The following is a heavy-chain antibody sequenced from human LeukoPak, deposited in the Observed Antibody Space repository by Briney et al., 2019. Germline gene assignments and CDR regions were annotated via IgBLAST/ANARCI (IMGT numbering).Heavy chain of an antibody. CDR2: IYYSGST. D-gene: IGHD5-18*01. CDR3: AGGRGYSYGYYYYYYGMDV. V-gene: IGHV4-30-4*01. Sequence: SETLSLTCTVSGGSISSGDYYWSWIRQPPGKGLEWIGYIYYSGSTYYNPSLKSRVTISVDTSKNQFSLKLSSVTAADTAVYYCAGGRGYSYGYYYYYYGMDVWGQGTTVTVSS. CDR1: GGSISSGDYY. J-gene: IGHJ6*02.